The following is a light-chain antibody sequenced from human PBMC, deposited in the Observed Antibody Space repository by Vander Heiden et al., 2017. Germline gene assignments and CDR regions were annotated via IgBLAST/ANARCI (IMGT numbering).Light chain of an antibody. CDR1: SSNIGGNT. Sequence: QSVLTQPPSASGTPGQRVTIPCSGSSSNIGGNTLNWYQQLPGTAPKLLIYSNNQRPSGVPDRFSGSKSGTSASLAISGLQSEDEADYYCAAWDDSLSGPVFGTGTKVTVL. J-gene: IGLJ1*01. CDR3: AAWDDSLSGPV. CDR2: SNN. V-gene: IGLV1-44*01.